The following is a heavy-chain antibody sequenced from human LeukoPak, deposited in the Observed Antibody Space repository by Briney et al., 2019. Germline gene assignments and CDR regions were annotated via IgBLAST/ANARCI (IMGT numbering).Heavy chain of an antibody. Sequence: SVKVSCKASGYTFTSYYMHWVRQAPGQGLEWMGRIIPILGIANYAQKFQGRVTITADKSTSTAYMELSSLRSEDTAVYYCASGIVVVPSGYWGQGTQVTVSS. CDR1: GYTFTSYY. CDR3: ASGIVVVPSGY. V-gene: IGHV1-69*02. J-gene: IGHJ4*02. CDR2: IIPILGIA. D-gene: IGHD3-22*01.